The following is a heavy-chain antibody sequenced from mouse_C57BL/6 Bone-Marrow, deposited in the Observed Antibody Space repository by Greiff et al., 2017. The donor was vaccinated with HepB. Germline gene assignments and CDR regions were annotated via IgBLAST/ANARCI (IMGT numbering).Heavy chain of an antibody. V-gene: IGHV1-69*01. CDR2: IDPSDSYT. Sequence: VQLQQPGAELVMPGASVKLSCKASGYTFTSYWMHWVKQRPGQGLEWIGEIDPSDSYTNYNQKFKGKSTLSVDTSSSTAYMQLSNLTSEDSAVYYWASLGGRGGDFDYWGQGTTLTGSS. J-gene: IGHJ2*01. CDR3: ASLGGRGGDFDY. CDR1: GYTFTSYW. D-gene: IGHD4-1*01.